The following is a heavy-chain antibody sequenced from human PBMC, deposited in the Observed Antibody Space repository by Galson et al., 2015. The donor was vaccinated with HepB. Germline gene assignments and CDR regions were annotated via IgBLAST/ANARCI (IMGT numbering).Heavy chain of an antibody. CDR3: AKDPSGIVGATSFDY. CDR1: GFTFSSYA. CDR2: ISGSGGST. J-gene: IGHJ4*02. D-gene: IGHD1-26*01. Sequence: SLRLSCAASGFTFSSYAMSWVRQAPGKGLEWVSAISGSGGSTYYADSVKGRFTISRDNSKNTLYLQMNSLRAEDTAIYYCAKDPSGIVGATSFDYWGQGTLVTVSS. V-gene: IGHV3-23*01.